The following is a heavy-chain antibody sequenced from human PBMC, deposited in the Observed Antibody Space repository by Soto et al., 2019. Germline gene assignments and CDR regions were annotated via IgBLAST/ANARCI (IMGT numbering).Heavy chain of an antibody. CDR1: GFTFGDHG. D-gene: IGHD5-12*01. V-gene: IGHV3-49*04. CDR2: MRSETLGGTI. CDR3: AKDGYNYYEF. J-gene: IGHJ4*02. Sequence: GGSLRLSCAVSGFTFGDHGMSWVRQAPGKGLEWVGFMRSETLGGTIGYAASVKGRFVISRDDSKGIAYLHMNSLKTEDTATYFCAKDGYNYYEFWGRGTLVTVSS.